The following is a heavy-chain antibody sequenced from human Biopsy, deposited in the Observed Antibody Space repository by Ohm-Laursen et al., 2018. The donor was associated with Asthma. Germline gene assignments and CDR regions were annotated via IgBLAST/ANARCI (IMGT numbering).Heavy chain of an antibody. J-gene: IGHJ5*02. D-gene: IGHD6-19*01. Sequence: TLSLTCSVSGDSISTTNYWSWIRQPPGKRLEWIGSVYYSGTSYYNPSLKGRLTISVDTSKNKFSLNLGSVTAADTAVYYCARHWSGNGWQDMYNYFDPWGRGTLVTVSS. V-gene: IGHV4-39*01. CDR3: ARHWSGNGWQDMYNYFDP. CDR1: GDSISTTNY. CDR2: VYYSGTS.